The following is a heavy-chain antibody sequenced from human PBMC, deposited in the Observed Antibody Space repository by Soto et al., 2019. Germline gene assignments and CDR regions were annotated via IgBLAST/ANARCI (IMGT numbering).Heavy chain of an antibody. D-gene: IGHD3-3*01. V-gene: IGHV4-39*01. Sequence: SETLSLTCTVSGGSISSSSYYWGWIRQPPGKGLEWIGSIYYSGSTYYNPSLKSRVTISVDTSKNQFSLKLSSVTAADTAVYYCARQTRNPTYYDFWSGYYSGGHYYYGMDVWGQGTTVT. CDR1: GGSISSSSYY. J-gene: IGHJ6*02. CDR2: IYYSGST. CDR3: ARQTRNPTYYDFWSGYYSGGHYYYGMDV.